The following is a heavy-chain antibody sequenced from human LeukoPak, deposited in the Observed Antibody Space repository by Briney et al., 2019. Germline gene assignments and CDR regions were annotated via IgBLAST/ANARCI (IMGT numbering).Heavy chain of an antibody. J-gene: IGHJ4*02. V-gene: IGHV3-30*03. CDR2: VSYDDSRK. CDR1: GFTFSDYW. D-gene: IGHD6-19*01. CDR3: ARDRDAGYNSGWNPFDY. Sequence: GGSLRLSCAASGFTFSDYWMKWVRRAPGKGLEWVAVVSYDDSRKYYADSVKGRFTISRDNSNNVVYLQMNSLRPEDTAVYYCARDRDAGYNSGWNPFDYWGQGMLVTVSS.